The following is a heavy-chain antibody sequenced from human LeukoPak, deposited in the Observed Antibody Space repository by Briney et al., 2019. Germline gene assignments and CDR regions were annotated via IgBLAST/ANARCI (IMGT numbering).Heavy chain of an antibody. J-gene: IGHJ4*02. CDR2: ISYDGSNK. V-gene: IGHV3-30-3*01. Sequence: GRSLRLSCAAPGFTFSSYAMHWVRQAPGKGLEWVAVISYDGSNKYYADSVKGRFTISRDNSKNTLYLQMNSLRAEDTAVYYCARDLGAAAGTPYYFGYWGQGTLVTVSS. D-gene: IGHD6-13*01. CDR1: GFTFSSYA. CDR3: ARDLGAAAGTPYYFGY.